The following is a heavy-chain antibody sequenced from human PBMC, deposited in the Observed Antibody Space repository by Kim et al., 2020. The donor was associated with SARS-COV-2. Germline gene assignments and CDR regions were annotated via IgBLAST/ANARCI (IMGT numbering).Heavy chain of an antibody. D-gene: IGHD6-6*01. Sequence: GGSLRLSCAASGFTFSSYAMHWVRQAPGKGLEWVAVISYDGSNKYYADSVKGRFTISRDNSKNTLYLQMNSLRAEDTAVYYCARWDSSSSVGRIGYLDV. CDR2: ISYDGSNK. V-gene: IGHV3-30-3*01. CDR1: GFTFSSYA. J-gene: IGHJ6*03. CDR3: ARWDSSSSVGRIGYLDV.